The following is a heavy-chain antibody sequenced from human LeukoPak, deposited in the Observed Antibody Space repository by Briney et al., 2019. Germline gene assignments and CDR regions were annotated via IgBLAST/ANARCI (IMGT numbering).Heavy chain of an antibody. V-gene: IGHV4-59*08. Sequence: SETLSLTCTVSGGSISSYHWSWIRQPPGKGLEWIGYIYHSGSTYYNPSLKSRVTISVDTSKNQFSLKLSSVTAADTAVYYCARVERTGYSSGCIDYWGQGTLVTVSS. CDR2: IYHSGST. J-gene: IGHJ4*02. CDR1: GGSISSYH. CDR3: ARVERTGYSSGCIDY. D-gene: IGHD6-19*01.